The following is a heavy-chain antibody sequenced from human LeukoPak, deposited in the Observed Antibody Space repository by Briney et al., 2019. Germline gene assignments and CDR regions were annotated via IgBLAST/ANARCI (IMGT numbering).Heavy chain of an antibody. CDR2: IYSGGTT. CDR3: ARSVPAAPRS. CDR1: GFTVSSNY. Sequence: PGGSLRLSCAASGFTVSSNYMSWVRQAPGKGLEWVSVIYSGGTTYYADSVKGRFTISRDISKSTLYLQMNSLRAEDTAVYYCARSVPAAPRSWGQGTLVTVSS. V-gene: IGHV3-53*01. J-gene: IGHJ4*02. D-gene: IGHD2-2*01.